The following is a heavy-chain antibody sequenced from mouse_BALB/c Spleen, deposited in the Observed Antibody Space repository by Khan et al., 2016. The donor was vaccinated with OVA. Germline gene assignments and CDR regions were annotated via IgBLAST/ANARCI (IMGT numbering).Heavy chain of an antibody. CDR1: GFSLTSYD. CDR3: VRRGHYYGSFYWYFDV. CDR2: IWTGGGT. J-gene: IGHJ1*01. D-gene: IGHD1-1*01. Sequence: QVQLKQSGPGLVAPSQSLSITCTVSGFSLTSYDISWIRQPPGKGLEWLGVIWTGGGTNYNSPFMSRLSISKDNSKSQVFLKMNSLQTDDTAIYYCVRRGHYYGSFYWYFDVWGAGTTVTVSS. V-gene: IGHV2-9-2*01.